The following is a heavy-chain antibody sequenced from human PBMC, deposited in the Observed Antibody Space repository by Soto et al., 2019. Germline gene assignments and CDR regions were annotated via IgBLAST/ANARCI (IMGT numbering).Heavy chain of an antibody. CDR3: ASGIQLWLRRINNGYSG. D-gene: IGHD5-18*01. CDR2: IIPMFGTA. Sequence: QVQLVQSGAEVKKPESSVKVSCKAPGGTFSTYAISWVRQAPGQGLEWMGGIIPMFGTANYAQRFQDRVTITGDESTNTVYMDLSSLRSEETAVYFCASGIQLWLRRINNGYSGWGQGTLVTVSS. CDR1: GGTFSTYA. J-gene: IGHJ4*02. V-gene: IGHV1-69*12.